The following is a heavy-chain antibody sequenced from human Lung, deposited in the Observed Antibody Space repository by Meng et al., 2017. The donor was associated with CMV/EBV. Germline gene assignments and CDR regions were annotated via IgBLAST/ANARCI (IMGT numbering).Heavy chain of an antibody. Sequence: GGSXRLXCAASGFTFDDYGMSWVRQAPGKGLEWVSGINWNGGSTGYADSVKGRFTISRDNAKNSLYLQMNSLGAEDTALYYCARREYNSGYDYWGQGTLVTVSS. CDR3: ARREYNSGYDY. D-gene: IGHD5-12*01. CDR2: INWNGGST. J-gene: IGHJ4*02. CDR1: GFTFDDYG. V-gene: IGHV3-20*04.